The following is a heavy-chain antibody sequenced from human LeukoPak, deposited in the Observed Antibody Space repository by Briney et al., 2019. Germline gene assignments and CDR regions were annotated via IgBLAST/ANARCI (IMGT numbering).Heavy chain of an antibody. CDR2: INSDGSST. CDR3: AKDWGSDYHYFDY. J-gene: IGHJ4*02. D-gene: IGHD2-15*01. CDR1: GFSFSSYW. Sequence: PGGSLRLSCAASGFSFSSYWMHWVRQAPGKGLEWVSRINSDGSSTTYADSVKGRSSISRDNAKNTLYLQMNSLRAEDTAVYYCAKDWGSDYHYFDYWGQGTLVTVSS. V-gene: IGHV3-74*01.